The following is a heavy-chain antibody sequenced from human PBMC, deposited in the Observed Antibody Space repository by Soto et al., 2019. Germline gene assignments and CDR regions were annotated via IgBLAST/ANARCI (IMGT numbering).Heavy chain of an antibody. CDR3: ARDQVGYCSSTSCPAFDI. J-gene: IGHJ3*02. D-gene: IGHD2-2*01. CDR1: GFTFSSSA. Sequence: SVKVSCKASGFTFSSSAVQWVRQARGQRLEWIGWIVVGSGNTNYAQKFQERVTITRDMSTSTAYMELTSLRSEDTAVYYCARDQVGYCSSTSCPAFDIWGQGTMVTVSS. CDR2: IVVGSGNT. V-gene: IGHV1-58*01.